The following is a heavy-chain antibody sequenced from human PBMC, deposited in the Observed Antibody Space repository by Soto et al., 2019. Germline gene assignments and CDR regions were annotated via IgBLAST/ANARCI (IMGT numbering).Heavy chain of an antibody. CDR3: ARSFEYSSSSPLCWFDP. CDR1: GGSISSSSYY. V-gene: IGHV4-39*01. J-gene: IGHJ5*02. Sequence: SETLSLTCTVSGGSISSSSYYWGWIRQPPGKGLEWIGSIYYSGSTYYNPSLKSRVTISVDTSKNQFSLKLSSVTAADTAVYYCARSFEYSSSSPLCWFDPWGQGTLVTVSS. CDR2: IYYSGST. D-gene: IGHD6-6*01.